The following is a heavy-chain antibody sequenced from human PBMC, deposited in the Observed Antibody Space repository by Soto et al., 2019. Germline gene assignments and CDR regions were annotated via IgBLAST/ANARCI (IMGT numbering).Heavy chain of an antibody. CDR2: TYYRSKWYN. Sequence: PSQTLSLTCAISGDSVSSNSAAWNWIRQSPSRGLEWLGRTYYRSKWYNDYAVSVKSRITINPDTSKNQFSLQLNSVTPEDTAVYYCARDRGPSRSITMIVVVPMGFDYWGQGTLVTVSS. CDR3: ARDRGPSRSITMIVVVPMGFDY. J-gene: IGHJ4*02. CDR1: GDSVSSNSAA. V-gene: IGHV6-1*01. D-gene: IGHD3-22*01.